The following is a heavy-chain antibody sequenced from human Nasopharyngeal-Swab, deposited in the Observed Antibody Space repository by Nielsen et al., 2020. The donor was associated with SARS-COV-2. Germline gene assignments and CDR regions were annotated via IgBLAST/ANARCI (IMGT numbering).Heavy chain of an antibody. Sequence: ESLKISCSVSGGSISSRSYYWVWSRQAPGKGLEWIGSIYSSGDTYYNPPLKSRVTMSVDTSKNQFSLKLTSVTAADTAVYYCARDTAYIPSGFDPWGQGTLVTVSS. D-gene: IGHD2-2*02. CDR1: GGSISSRSYY. J-gene: IGHJ5*02. CDR3: ARDTAYIPSGFDP. V-gene: IGHV4-39*07. CDR2: IYSSGDT.